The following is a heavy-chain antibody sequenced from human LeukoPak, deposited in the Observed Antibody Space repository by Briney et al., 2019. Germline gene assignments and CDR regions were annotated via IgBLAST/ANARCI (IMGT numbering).Heavy chain of an antibody. CDR2: ISWNSGSI. Sequence: GGSLRLSCAASGFTFDDYAMHWVRQAPGKGLEWDSGISWNSGSIGYADSVKGRFTISRDNAKNSLYLQMNSLRAEDTALYYCAKDPGIGYGGNSGYFDYWGQGTLVTVSS. CDR1: GFTFDDYA. J-gene: IGHJ4*02. CDR3: AKDPGIGYGGNSGYFDY. V-gene: IGHV3-9*01. D-gene: IGHD4-23*01.